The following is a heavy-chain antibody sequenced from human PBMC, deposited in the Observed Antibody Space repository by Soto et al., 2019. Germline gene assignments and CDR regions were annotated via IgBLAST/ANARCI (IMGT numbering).Heavy chain of an antibody. V-gene: IGHV1-46*01. CDR2: IDPSGART. J-gene: IGHJ4*02. D-gene: IGHD4-17*01. CDR3: ATTIIYGDPGDY. Sequence: QVQVQQSGAEVKEPGASVRISCKASGYPFISYYMHWVRQAPGQGLDWMGIIDPSGARTTYAQRFRGRVTMTWDTSRSTVYMDMTSLRPDDTAVYFCATTIIYGDPGDYGGQGTVVRVSS. CDR1: GYPFISYY.